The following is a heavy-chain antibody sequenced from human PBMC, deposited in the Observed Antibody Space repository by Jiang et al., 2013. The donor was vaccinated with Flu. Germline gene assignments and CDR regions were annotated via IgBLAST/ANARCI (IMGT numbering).Heavy chain of an antibody. J-gene: IGHJ6*03. D-gene: IGHD3-3*01. Sequence: YAQKFQGRVTITADESTSTAYMELSSLRSEDTAVYYCARGSITIFGVVIQNYYYMDVWGKGTTVTVSS. CDR3: ARGSITIFGVVIQNYYYMDV. V-gene: IGHV1-69*01.